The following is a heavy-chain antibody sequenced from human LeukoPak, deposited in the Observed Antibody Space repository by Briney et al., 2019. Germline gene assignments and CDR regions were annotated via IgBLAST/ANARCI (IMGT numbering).Heavy chain of an antibody. CDR2: INWNGGST. V-gene: IGHV3-20*04. CDR3: ARDSVGYDSSGTRRRLYYFDY. Sequence: GGSLRLSCAASGFTFDDYGMSWVRHAPGKGLEWGSGINWNGGSTVYADSVKGRFTISRDNAKNSLYLQMNSLRAEDTALYYCARDSVGYDSSGTRRRLYYFDYWGQGTLVTVSS. D-gene: IGHD3-22*01. CDR1: GFTFDDYG. J-gene: IGHJ4*02.